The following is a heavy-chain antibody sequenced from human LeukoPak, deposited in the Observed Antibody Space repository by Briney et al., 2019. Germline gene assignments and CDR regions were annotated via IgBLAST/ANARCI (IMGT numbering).Heavy chain of an antibody. CDR2: TRSDGTDK. D-gene: IGHD3-10*01. CDR1: GFTFSNYA. CDR3: AKEEDGPRGRYGSGTYGYFQH. J-gene: IGHJ1*01. V-gene: IGHV3-30*02. Sequence: GGSLRLSCVASGFTFSNYAMHWVRQAPGKGLEWVAFTRSDGTDKYYAETVRGRFTISRDNSENTLYLQMNSLRAEDTAVYYCAKEEDGPRGRYGSGTYGYFQHWGQGTLVTVSS.